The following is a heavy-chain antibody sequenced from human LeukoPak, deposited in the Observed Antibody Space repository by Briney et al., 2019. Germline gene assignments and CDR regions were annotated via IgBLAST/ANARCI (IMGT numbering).Heavy chain of an antibody. Sequence: PSETLSLTCTVSGGSISSSSYYWGWIRQPPGKGLGWIGSIYYSGSTYYNPSLKSRVTISVDTSKNQFSLKLTSVTAADTAVYYCARQGDGYCSSTNCLYTFDYWGQGILVTVSS. CDR1: GGSISSSSYY. V-gene: IGHV4-39*01. D-gene: IGHD2-2*03. J-gene: IGHJ4*02. CDR2: IYYSGST. CDR3: ARQGDGYCSSTNCLYTFDY.